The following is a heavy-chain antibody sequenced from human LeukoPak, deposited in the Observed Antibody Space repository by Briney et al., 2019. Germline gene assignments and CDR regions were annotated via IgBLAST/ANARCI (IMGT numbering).Heavy chain of an antibody. CDR3: AKDARRTSGWYFFDY. CDR2: ISGSGGST. J-gene: IGHJ4*02. D-gene: IGHD6-19*01. V-gene: IGHV3-23*01. Sequence: PGGSLRLSCTASRFTFSTYAMSWVRQAPGKGLEWVSGISGSGGSTNYADSVKGRFTISRDNSKNTLFLQMNSLRAEDTAVYYCAKDARRTSGWYFFDYWGQGSLVTVSS. CDR1: RFTFSTYA.